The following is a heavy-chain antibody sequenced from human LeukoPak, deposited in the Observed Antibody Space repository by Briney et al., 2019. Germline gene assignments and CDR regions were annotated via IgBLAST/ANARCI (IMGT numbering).Heavy chain of an antibody. J-gene: IGHJ4*02. Sequence: GGSLRLSCAASGFTFSSYAMHWVRQAPGKGLEWVAVISYDGSNKYYADSVKGRFTISRDNARNSLYLQMNSLRAEDTAMYYCAREGAAAAPYWGQGTLVTVSS. CDR2: ISYDGSNK. CDR3: AREGAAAAPY. CDR1: GFTFSSYA. D-gene: IGHD6-13*01. V-gene: IGHV3-30-3*01.